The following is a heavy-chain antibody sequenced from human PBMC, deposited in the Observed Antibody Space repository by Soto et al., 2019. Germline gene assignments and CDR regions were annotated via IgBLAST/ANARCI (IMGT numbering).Heavy chain of an antibody. CDR2: ISAYNGNT. Sequence: ASVKVSCKASGYTFTSYGISWVLQAPGQGLEWMGWISAYNGNTNYAQKLQGRVTMTTDTSTSTAYMELRSLRSDDTAVYYCARAWSYYGSGSPAKNPYYYYYMDVWGKGTTVTVSS. CDR1: GYTFTSYG. V-gene: IGHV1-18*01. J-gene: IGHJ6*03. D-gene: IGHD3-10*01. CDR3: ARAWSYYGSGSPAKNPYYYYYMDV.